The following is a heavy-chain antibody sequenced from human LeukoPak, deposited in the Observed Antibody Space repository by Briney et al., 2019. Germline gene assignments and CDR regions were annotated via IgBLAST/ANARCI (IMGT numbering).Heavy chain of an antibody. J-gene: IGHJ4*02. CDR3: ARNPTATGTTGLYPTY. CDR1: GFTFNTYA. Sequence: GGSLRLSCAAYGFTFNTYAMHWVRHAPGRGLEWVALQYHDGSNKFYAISVRGRFTISRDNSRSTLYLQMDSLRAEDTAVYYCARNPTATGTTGLYPTYWGQGTLVTVSS. V-gene: IGHV3-33*01. CDR2: QYHDGSNK. D-gene: IGHD1-7*01.